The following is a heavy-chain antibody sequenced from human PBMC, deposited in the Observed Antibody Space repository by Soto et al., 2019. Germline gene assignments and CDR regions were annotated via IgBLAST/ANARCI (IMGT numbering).Heavy chain of an antibody. Sequence: GGSLRLSCAASEFTFRSYWMHWVRQSPGKGLVWVSRISDDGSTATYADSVKGRFAISRDNAKNSLYLEMNTLRADDSGLYYCARVPRVSSTGTGAHWGRGTLVTVS. CDR1: EFTFRSYW. CDR3: ARVPRVSSTGTGAH. D-gene: IGHD1-1*01. V-gene: IGHV3-74*01. J-gene: IGHJ4*02. CDR2: ISDDGSTA.